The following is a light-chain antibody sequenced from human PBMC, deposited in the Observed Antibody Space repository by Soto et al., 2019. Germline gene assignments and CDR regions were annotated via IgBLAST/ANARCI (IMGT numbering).Light chain of an antibody. CDR1: QSVSSSY. CDR3: QQYGSSPLYT. Sequence: EIVLTQSPGTLSLSPGDRVTLSCRASQSVSSSYLAWYQQKPGQAPRRLIYGASSRATGIPDRFSGSGSGTDFTLTISRLEPEDFAVYYCQQYGSSPLYTFGQGTKLEIK. V-gene: IGKV3-20*01. CDR2: GAS. J-gene: IGKJ2*01.